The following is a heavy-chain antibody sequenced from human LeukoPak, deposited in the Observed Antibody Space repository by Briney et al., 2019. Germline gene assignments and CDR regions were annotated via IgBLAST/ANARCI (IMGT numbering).Heavy chain of an antibody. Sequence: GGSLRLSCAASGFTFSSYGMHWVRQAPGKGLEWVAVISYDGSNKYYADSVKGRFTISRDNSKNTLYLQMNSLRDDDTAVYYCVRGVGVSRFNYLDSWGQGTLVIVSS. CDR3: VRGVGVSRFNYLDS. J-gene: IGHJ4*02. D-gene: IGHD6-13*01. CDR2: ISYDGSNK. V-gene: IGHV3-30*03. CDR1: GFTFSSYG.